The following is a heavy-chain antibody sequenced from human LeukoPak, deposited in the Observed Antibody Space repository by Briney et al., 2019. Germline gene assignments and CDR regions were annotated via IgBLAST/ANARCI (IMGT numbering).Heavy chain of an antibody. J-gene: IGHJ5*02. CDR1: GYTFTGYY. D-gene: IGHD3-22*01. V-gene: IGHV1-2*02. CDR2: INPNSGGT. Sequence: ASVKVSCKASGYTFTGYYMHWVQQAPGQGLEWMGWINPNSGGTNYAQKFQGRVTMTRDTSISTAYMELSRLRSDDTAVYYCARAPFYYYYDSSGSGLFDPWGQGTLVTVSS. CDR3: ARAPFYYYYDSSGSGLFDP.